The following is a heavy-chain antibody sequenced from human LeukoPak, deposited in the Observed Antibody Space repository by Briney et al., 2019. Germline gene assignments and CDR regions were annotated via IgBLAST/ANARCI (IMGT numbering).Heavy chain of an antibody. CDR2: ISSSSSTI. CDR3: ARVICPEGRYDVEYFDY. J-gene: IGHJ4*02. D-gene: IGHD3-22*01. CDR1: GFIFSTYS. Sequence: GGSLRLSGAASGFIFSTYSMNWVRQAPGKGLEWVSYISSSSSTIYYADSVKGRFTISRDNAKNSLYLKMNSLRAEDTALYYCARVICPEGRYDVEYFDYWGQGTLVTVSS. V-gene: IGHV3-48*04.